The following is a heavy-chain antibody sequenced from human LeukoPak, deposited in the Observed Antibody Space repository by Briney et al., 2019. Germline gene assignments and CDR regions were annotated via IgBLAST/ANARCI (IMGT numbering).Heavy chain of an antibody. CDR2: INPNSGGT. J-gene: IGHJ4*02. CDR1: GYTFTGYY. Sequence: GAPVKVSCKASGYTFTGYYMHWVRQAPGQGLEWMGWINPNSGGTNYAQKFQGRVTMTRDTSISTAYMELSRLRSDDTAVYYCARVAYGCSSTSCYGGVDYWGQGTLVTVSS. CDR3: ARVAYGCSSTSCYGGVDY. V-gene: IGHV1-2*02. D-gene: IGHD2-2*01.